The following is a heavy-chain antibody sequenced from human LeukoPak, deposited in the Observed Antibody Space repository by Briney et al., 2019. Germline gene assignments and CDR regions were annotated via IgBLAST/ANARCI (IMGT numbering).Heavy chain of an antibody. V-gene: IGHV4-34*01. CDR2: INHSGST. J-gene: IGHJ4*02. D-gene: IGHD3-10*01. Sequence: SETLSLTCAVYGGSFSGYYWSWLRQPPGKGLEWIREINHSGSTNYNPSLTSRVTISVDTSKNQFSLKLSSVTPANTALYFCARRSPYYGLSYWGKGTLVTVSS. CDR3: ARRSPYYGLSY. CDR1: GGSFSGYY.